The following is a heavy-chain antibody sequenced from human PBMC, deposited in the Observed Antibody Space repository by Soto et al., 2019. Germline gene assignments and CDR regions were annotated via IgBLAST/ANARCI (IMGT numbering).Heavy chain of an antibody. CDR3: ARTDRDCYGLDV. Sequence: EVQLVESGGGLVQPGGSLRLSCEASGFTFRNYDMHWVRQGTGKGLEWVSGISAAGDPDYADSVEGRFTISRENAQNSFLLQMDSLRVGDTAVYYWARTDRDCYGLDVWGHGTTVIVSS. J-gene: IGHJ6*02. CDR2: ISAAGDP. CDR1: GFTFRNYD. V-gene: IGHV3-13*05.